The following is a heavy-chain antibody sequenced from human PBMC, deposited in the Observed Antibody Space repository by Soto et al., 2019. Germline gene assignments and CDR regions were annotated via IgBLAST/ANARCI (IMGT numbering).Heavy chain of an antibody. Sequence: SETLSLTCAVYGGSFSGYYWSWIRQPPGKGLEWIGEINHSGSTNYNPSLKSRVTISVDTSKNQFSLKLSSVTATDTAVYYCAGARITMVRGKDPGGTSYPPTEYYYYGMDVWGQGTTVTVSS. CDR1: GGSFSGYY. V-gene: IGHV4-34*01. CDR3: AGARITMVRGKDPGGTSYPPTEYYYYGMDV. D-gene: IGHD3-10*01. CDR2: INHSGST. J-gene: IGHJ6*02.